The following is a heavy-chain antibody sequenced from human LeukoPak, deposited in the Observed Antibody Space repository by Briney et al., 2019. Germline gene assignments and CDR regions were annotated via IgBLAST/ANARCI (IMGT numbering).Heavy chain of an antibody. J-gene: IGHJ4*02. D-gene: IGHD3-10*01. V-gene: IGHV1-3*01. CDR1: GYTFTNYA. Sequence: ASVKVSCKASGYTFTNYAMHWVRQAPGQRLEWMGWINAGNGNTKYSQKFQDRVTITRDTSASTAYTELSSLKSEDTAVYYCARGILWFGELSSLGYWGQGTLVTVSS. CDR3: ARGILWFGELSSLGY. CDR2: INAGNGNT.